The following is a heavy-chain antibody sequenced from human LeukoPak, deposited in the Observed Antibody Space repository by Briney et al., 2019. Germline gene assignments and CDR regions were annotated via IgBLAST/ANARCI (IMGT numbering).Heavy chain of an antibody. D-gene: IGHD1-26*01. CDR1: GFTFSSYW. CDR3: ARPGISGSYFY. J-gene: IGHJ4*02. CDR2: IKQDGSEK. Sequence: GGSLRLSCAASGFTFSSYWMSWVRQAPGKGLEWVANIKQDGSEKYYVDSVKGRFTISRGNAKNSLYLQMESLRAEDTAVYYCARPGISGSYFYWGQGTLVTVSS. V-gene: IGHV3-7*01.